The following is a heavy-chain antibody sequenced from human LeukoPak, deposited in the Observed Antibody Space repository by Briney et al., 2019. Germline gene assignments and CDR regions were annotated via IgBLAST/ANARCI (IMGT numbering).Heavy chain of an antibody. CDR2: IRYDGSNT. CDR1: GLTFSSYS. J-gene: IGHJ4*02. Sequence: GGSLRLSCAASGLTFSSYSMHWVRQAPGKGLEWVAFIRYDGSNTYYADSVKGRFTISRDNSKNTLYLQVNSLRTEDTAVYYCAKPEGTDYWGQGTLVTVSS. D-gene: IGHD1-1*01. CDR3: AKPEGTDY. V-gene: IGHV3-30*02.